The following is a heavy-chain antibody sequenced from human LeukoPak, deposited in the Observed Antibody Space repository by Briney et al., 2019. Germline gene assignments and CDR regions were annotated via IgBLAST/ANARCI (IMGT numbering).Heavy chain of an antibody. Sequence: SETLSLTCTVSGGSVSSYYWSWIRQPPGKGLEWIGYIYYSGSTNYNPSLKSRVTISVDTSKNQFSLKLSSVTAADTAVYYCARGGSGYDYGGAFDIWGQGTMVTVSS. CDR2: IYYSGST. V-gene: IGHV4-59*02. CDR3: ARGGSGYDYGGAFDI. D-gene: IGHD5-12*01. CDR1: GGSVSSYY. J-gene: IGHJ3*02.